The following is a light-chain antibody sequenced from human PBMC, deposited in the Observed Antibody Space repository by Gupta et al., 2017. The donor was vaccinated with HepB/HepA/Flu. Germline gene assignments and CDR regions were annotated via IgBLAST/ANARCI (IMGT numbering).Light chain of an antibody. V-gene: IGKV3-15*01. CDR3: QQYSEWWT. CDR1: QNVGTN. Sequence: VMTQSPDTLSVSPGERASLSCRASQNVGTNLAWYQQRPGQAPTLLIYGASNRATRIPARFRGSGSGTEFTLTINSLQPEDFATYYCQQYSEWWTFGQGTKVDVK. J-gene: IGKJ1*01. CDR2: GAS.